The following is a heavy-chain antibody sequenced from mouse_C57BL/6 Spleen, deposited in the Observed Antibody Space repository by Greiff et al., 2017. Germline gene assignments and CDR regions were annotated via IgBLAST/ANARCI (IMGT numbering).Heavy chain of an antibody. CDR1: GYTFTSYW. CDR3: TRREGYHGAMDY. CDR2: IYPGNSDT. V-gene: IGHV1-5*01. D-gene: IGHD2-2*01. Sequence: VHVKQSGTVLARPGASVKMSCKTSGYTFTSYWMHWVNQRPGQGLEWIGAIYPGNSDTSYNQKFKGKAKLTAVTSASTAYMELSSLTNEDSAVYYCTRREGYHGAMDYWGQGTSVTVSS. J-gene: IGHJ4*01.